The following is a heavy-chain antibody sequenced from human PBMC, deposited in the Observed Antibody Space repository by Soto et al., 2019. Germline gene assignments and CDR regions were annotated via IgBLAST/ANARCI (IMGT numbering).Heavy chain of an antibody. CDR1: GFTFSSYG. J-gene: IGHJ5*02. CDR2: IWYDGSNK. D-gene: IGHD3-10*01. Sequence: QVQLVESGGGVVQPGRSLRLSCAASGFTFSSYGMHWVRQAPGTGLEWVAVIWYDGSNKYYADSVKGRFTISRDNSKNTLYLQMNSLRAEDTAVYYCARVPGGDEGWFDPWGQGTLVTVSS. CDR3: ARVPGGDEGWFDP. V-gene: IGHV3-33*01.